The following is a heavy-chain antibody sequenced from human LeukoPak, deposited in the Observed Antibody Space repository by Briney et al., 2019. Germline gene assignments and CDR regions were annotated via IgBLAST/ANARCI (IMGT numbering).Heavy chain of an antibody. CDR2: IYYSGST. J-gene: IGHJ6*02. Sequence: SETLSLTCTVSGGAISSYYWSWIRQPPGEGLEWIGYIYYSGSTNYNPSLKSRVTISVDTSKNQFSLKLSSVTAADTAVYYCARRRIVATTANYYYYGMDVWGQGTTVTVSS. V-gene: IGHV4-59*08. D-gene: IGHD5-12*01. CDR1: GGAISSYY. CDR3: ARRRIVATTANYYYYGMDV.